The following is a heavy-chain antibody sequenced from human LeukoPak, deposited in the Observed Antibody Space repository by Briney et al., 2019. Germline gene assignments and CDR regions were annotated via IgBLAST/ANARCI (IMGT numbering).Heavy chain of an antibody. D-gene: IGHD1-1*01. J-gene: IGHJ4*02. CDR2: ISGSNSYI. V-gene: IGHV3-21*01. Sequence: GGSLRLSCVASGFTFNNYAMSWVRQAPGKGLEWVSSISGSNSYIFYADSVKGRFTVSRDNAKDSLYLQMNSLRAEDTAVYYCARALTTLTYEGYWGQGTLVTVSS. CDR3: ARALTTLTYEGY. CDR1: GFTFNNYA.